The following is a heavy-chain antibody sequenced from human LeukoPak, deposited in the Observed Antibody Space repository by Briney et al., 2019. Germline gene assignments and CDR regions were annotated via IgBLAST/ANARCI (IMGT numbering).Heavy chain of an antibody. CDR1: GFTVSSNY. CDR3: ARARGYGDSYYFDY. D-gene: IGHD4-17*01. J-gene: IGHJ4*02. CDR2: IYSGGST. V-gene: IGHV3-66*02. Sequence: QPGVSLRLSYAASGFTVSSNYMSWVRQALGKGLEWVSVIYSGGSTYYADSVEGRFSISRDNSKNTLYLQMNSLRAEDTAVYYCARARGYGDSYYFDYWGQGTLVTVSS.